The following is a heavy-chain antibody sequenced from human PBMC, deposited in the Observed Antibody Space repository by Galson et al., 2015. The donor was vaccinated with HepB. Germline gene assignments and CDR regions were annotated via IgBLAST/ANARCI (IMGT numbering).Heavy chain of an antibody. D-gene: IGHD6-13*01. V-gene: IGHV3-53*04. J-gene: IGHJ6*02. CDR1: GFTVSSNY. CDR2: IYSGGST. CDR3: ARVKAAATPSGYYYNGMDV. Sequence: SLRLSCAASGFTVSSNYMSWVRQAPGKGLEWVSVIYSGGSTYYADSVKGRFTISRHNSKNTLYLQMNSLRAEDTAVYYCARVKAAATPSGYYYNGMDVWGQGTTVTVSS.